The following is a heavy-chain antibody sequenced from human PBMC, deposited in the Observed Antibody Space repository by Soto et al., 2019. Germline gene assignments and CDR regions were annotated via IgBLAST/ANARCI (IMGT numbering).Heavy chain of an antibody. CDR1: GFTLSSYS. CDR3: ARPRVGVAGPEYFYH. J-gene: IGHJ1*01. CDR2: MSSSGNTI. Sequence: GGSLRLSCAASGFTLSSYSMNWVRQAPGKGLEWVSYMSSSGNTIYYADSVKGRFTISRDTAKNSLYLQMNSLRDEDTAVYYCARPRVGVAGPEYFYHWGQGSLVTVSS. V-gene: IGHV3-48*02. D-gene: IGHD6-19*01.